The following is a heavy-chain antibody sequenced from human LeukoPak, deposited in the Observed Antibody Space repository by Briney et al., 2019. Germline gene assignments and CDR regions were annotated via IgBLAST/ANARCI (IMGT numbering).Heavy chain of an antibody. Sequence: SETLSLTCTVSGVSISSYYWSWIRQPPGKGLEWIGYIYTSGSTNHNPSLKSRVTISVDTPKNQFSLKLSSVTAADTAVYYCARHVSTSESENFDYWGQGTLVTVSS. V-gene: IGHV4-4*09. CDR1: GVSISSYY. J-gene: IGHJ4*02. D-gene: IGHD3-10*02. CDR3: ARHVSTSESENFDY. CDR2: IYTSGST.